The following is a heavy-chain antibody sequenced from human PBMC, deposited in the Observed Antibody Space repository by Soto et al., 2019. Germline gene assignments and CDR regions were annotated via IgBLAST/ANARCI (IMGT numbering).Heavy chain of an antibody. CDR1: GFTFGDYA. Sequence: EVQLVESGGGLLQPGRSLRLSCTTSGFTFGDYAMSWFRQAPGKGLELVGFVRSKSNGGTTEYAASVIGRFTISSDASRSFAYVQMNSMKTEDTPVYYCAMGTSGYNYYFVHWGQGSLVIVSS. CDR3: AMGTSGYNYYFVH. V-gene: IGHV3-49*03. CDR2: VRSKSNGGTT. J-gene: IGHJ4*02. D-gene: IGHD3-22*01.